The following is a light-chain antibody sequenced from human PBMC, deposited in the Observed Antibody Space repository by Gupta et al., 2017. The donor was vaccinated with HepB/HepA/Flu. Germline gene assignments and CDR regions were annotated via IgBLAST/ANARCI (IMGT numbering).Light chain of an antibody. CDR1: SSNIGSNY. J-gene: IGLJ2*01. Sequence: QSALTQPPSASGTPGQRVTISCSGSSSNIGSNYVYCYQQLPGTAPKLLIYRNNQRPSGGPARVSGSKSGTSAALAISGLRAEDEADYYCEAWYDSRSGRVLFGGGTKLTVL. CDR2: RNN. V-gene: IGLV1-47*01. CDR3: EAWYDSRSGRVL.